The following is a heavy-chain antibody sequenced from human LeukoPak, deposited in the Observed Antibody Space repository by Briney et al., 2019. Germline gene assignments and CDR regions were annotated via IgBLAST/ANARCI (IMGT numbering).Heavy chain of an antibody. V-gene: IGHV3-30*17. CDR3: AKDGRVVTNFDY. D-gene: IGHD4-23*01. Sequence: PGAPLRLSCTASGFIYSSYAMHWAPEAPAKAPVRMAVISYDGSNKYYADSVKGRSTISRDNSKNTLYLQMNRLRAEDTAVYYCAKDGRVVTNFDYWGQGTLVTVSS. J-gene: IGHJ4*02. CDR2: ISYDGSNK. CDR1: GFIYSSYA.